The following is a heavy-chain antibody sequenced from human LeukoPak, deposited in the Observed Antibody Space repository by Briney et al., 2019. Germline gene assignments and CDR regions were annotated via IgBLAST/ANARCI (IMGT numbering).Heavy chain of an antibody. Sequence: SVKVSCKASGGTFSSYAISWVRQAPGQGLEWMGGIIPIFGTANYAQKFKGRVTITADESTSTAYMELSRLRSEETAVYYCATGRWNSSSWGDYWGQGNLVTVSS. V-gene: IGHV1-69*01. CDR2: IIPIFGTA. CDR1: GGTFSSYA. CDR3: ATGRWNSSSWGDY. D-gene: IGHD6-13*01. J-gene: IGHJ4*02.